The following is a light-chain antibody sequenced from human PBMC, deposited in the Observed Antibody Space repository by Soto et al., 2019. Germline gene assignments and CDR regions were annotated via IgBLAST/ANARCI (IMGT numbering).Light chain of an antibody. Sequence: ETVLTQSPGTLSLSPGERATLSCRASQPVFIRYLAWYQQKPGQAPRLLIYGASTRATGIPDRFSGSGSGTDFTLTVSRLEPEDFAVYYCQKFGDSLTFGGGTTVEI. CDR1: QPVFIRY. V-gene: IGKV3-20*01. CDR3: QKFGDSLT. J-gene: IGKJ4*01. CDR2: GAS.